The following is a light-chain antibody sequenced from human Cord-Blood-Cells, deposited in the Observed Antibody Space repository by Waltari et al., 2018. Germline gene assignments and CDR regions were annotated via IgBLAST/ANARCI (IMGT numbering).Light chain of an antibody. CDR2: EGS. CDR1: SRDVGSYNL. Sequence: QSARTQPASVSGSPGQSLTISCTGTSRDVGSYNLVPWSQQHPGKAPKLMIYEGSKRPSGVSNRFSGSKSGNTASLTISGLQAEDEADYYCCSYAGSSTLVFGGGTKLTVL. CDR3: CSYAGSSTLV. J-gene: IGLJ2*01. V-gene: IGLV2-23*01.